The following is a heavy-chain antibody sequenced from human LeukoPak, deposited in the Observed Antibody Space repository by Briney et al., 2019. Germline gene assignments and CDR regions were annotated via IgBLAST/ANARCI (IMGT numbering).Heavy chain of an antibody. V-gene: IGHV4-4*02. Sequence: SGTLSLTCAVSGGSISSSNWWSWVRQPPGKGLEWIGEIYHCGSTNYNPSLKSRVTISVDKSKNQFSLKLSSVTAADTAVYYCARDRAYDILTGYYDDAFDIWGQGTMVTVSS. CDR2: IYHCGST. D-gene: IGHD3-9*01. CDR3: ARDRAYDILTGYYDDAFDI. CDR1: GGSISSSNW. J-gene: IGHJ3*02.